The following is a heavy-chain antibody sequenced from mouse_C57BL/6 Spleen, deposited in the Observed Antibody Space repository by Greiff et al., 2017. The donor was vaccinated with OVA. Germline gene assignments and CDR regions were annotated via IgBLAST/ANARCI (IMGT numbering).Heavy chain of an antibody. Sequence: EVQVVESGGGLVKPGGSLKLSCAASGFTFSSYAMSWVRQTPEKRLEWVATISDGGSYTYYPDNVKGRFTISRDNAKNNLYLQMSHLKSEDTAMYYCASGYGSSYEDYFDYWGQGTTLTVSS. CDR1: GFTFSSYA. CDR3: ASGYGSSYEDYFDY. V-gene: IGHV5-4*01. D-gene: IGHD1-1*01. J-gene: IGHJ2*01. CDR2: ISDGGSYT.